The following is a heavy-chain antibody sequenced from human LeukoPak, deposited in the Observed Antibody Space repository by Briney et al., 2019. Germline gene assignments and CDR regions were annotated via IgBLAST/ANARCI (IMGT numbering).Heavy chain of an antibody. Sequence: GASVKVSCKASGYTFSTYGISWVRQAPGQGPERMGWINIKNGDTNYAQRLQGRVTLTTDTSTSTAYMELRSLRSDDTAIYYCARDWNFVYDYWGQGTLVTVSS. V-gene: IGHV1-18*01. J-gene: IGHJ4*02. D-gene: IGHD3-16*01. CDR2: INIKNGDT. CDR3: ARDWNFVYDY. CDR1: GYTFSTYG.